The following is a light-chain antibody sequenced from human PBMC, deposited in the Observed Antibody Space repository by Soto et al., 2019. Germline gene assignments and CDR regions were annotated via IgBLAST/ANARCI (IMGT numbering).Light chain of an antibody. CDR3: AAWDDSLNGLYV. J-gene: IGLJ1*01. V-gene: IGLV1-44*01. CDR1: SSNIGSNT. CDR2: TNN. Sequence: QSAPTQPPSASGTPGQRVTISCSGSSSNIGSNTVNWYQQLPGTAPKLLIYTNNQRPSGVPDRFSGSKSGTSASLAISGLQSEDEADYYCAAWDDSLNGLYVFGTGTKVTVL.